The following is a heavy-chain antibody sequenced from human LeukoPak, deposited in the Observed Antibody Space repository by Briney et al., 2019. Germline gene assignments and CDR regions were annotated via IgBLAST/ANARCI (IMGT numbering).Heavy chain of an antibody. V-gene: IGHV3-53*01. CDR2: IYSGGSA. J-gene: IGHJ4*02. CDR1: GFTVSSNY. Sequence: GGSLRLSCAASGFTVSSNYMSWVRQAPGKGLEWVSVIYSGGSAYYADSVKGRFTISRDNSKNTLYLQMNSLRAKDTAVYYCAWFGESILFDYWGQGTLVTVSS. CDR3: AWFGESILFDY. D-gene: IGHD3-10*01.